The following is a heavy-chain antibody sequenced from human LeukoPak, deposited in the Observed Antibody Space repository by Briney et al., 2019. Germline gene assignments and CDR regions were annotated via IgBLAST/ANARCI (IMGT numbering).Heavy chain of an antibody. J-gene: IGHJ4*02. CDR2: IYYSGST. D-gene: IGHD3-9*01. CDR3: ARQGYYDILTGYYILSFDY. CDR1: GGSISSSSYY. V-gene: IGHV4-39*01. Sequence: SETLSLTCTVSGGSISSSSYYWGWIRQPPGKGLGWIGSIYYSGSTYYNPSLKSRVTISVDTSKNQFSLKLSSVTAADTAVYYCARQGYYDILTGYYILSFDYWGQGTLVTVSS.